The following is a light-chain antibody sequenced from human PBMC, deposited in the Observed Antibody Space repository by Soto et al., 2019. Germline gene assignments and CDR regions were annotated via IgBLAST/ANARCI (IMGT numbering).Light chain of an antibody. CDR2: DAS. CDR3: QQYNNWPRT. CDR1: QSINTY. J-gene: IGKJ1*01. V-gene: IGKV3D-15*01. Sequence: TQSPATLSLSPGEGATLSCRASQSINTYLAWYQQKPGQAPRLLIYDASKRATGIPARFSGSGSGTEFTLTISSLQSEDFAVYYCQQYNNWPRTFGQGSKVDI.